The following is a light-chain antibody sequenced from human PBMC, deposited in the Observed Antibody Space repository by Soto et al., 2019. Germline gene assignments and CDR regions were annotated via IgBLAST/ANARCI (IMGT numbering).Light chain of an antibody. Sequence: EIVLTQSPATLSLSPGERATLSCRASQSVSSYLAWYQQKPGQAPRLLLYDSSNRATCIPARLSGSGSVTDIPLTSSRLEPEVFAVDYCQQRSAAITFGQGTRLEIK. V-gene: IGKV3-11*01. CDR3: QQRSAAIT. CDR2: DSS. CDR1: QSVSSY. J-gene: IGKJ5*01.